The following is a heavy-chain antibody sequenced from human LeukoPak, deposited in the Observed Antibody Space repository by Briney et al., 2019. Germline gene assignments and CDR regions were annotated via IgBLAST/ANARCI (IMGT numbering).Heavy chain of an antibody. CDR3: ARRAGAYSHPYDY. CDR2: IFTSGST. D-gene: IGHD4/OR15-4a*01. V-gene: IGHV4-4*07. CDR1: GGSISHYY. Sequence: SETLSLTCTVSGGSISHYYWSWIRQPAGKGLEWIGRIFTSGSTHYNPSLKSRATLSVDTSKNQFSLKVSSVTAADTAVYYCARRAGAYSHPYDYWGQGTLVTVSS. J-gene: IGHJ4*02.